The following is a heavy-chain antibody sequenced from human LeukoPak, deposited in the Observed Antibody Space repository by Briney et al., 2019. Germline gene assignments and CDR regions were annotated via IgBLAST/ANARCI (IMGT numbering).Heavy chain of an antibody. J-gene: IGHJ6*03. CDR1: GGSISSGSYY. D-gene: IGHD1-26*01. CDR3: ARDGYSGSYSPDYYYYYYMDV. Sequence: PSETLSLTCTVSGGSISSGSYYWSWIRQPAGKGLEWIGRIYTSGSTNYNPSLKSRVTISVDTSKNQFSLKLSSVTAADTAVYYCARDGYSGSYSPDYYYYYYMDVWGKGTTVTISS. CDR2: IYTSGST. V-gene: IGHV4-61*02.